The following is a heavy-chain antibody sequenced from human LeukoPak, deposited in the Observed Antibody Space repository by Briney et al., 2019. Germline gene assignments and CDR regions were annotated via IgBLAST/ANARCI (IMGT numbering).Heavy chain of an antibody. V-gene: IGHV4-39*07. CDR1: GGSISSSSYY. CDR2: IYYSGST. Sequence: SETLSLTCTVSGGSISSSSYYWGWIRQPPGKGLEWIGSIYYSGSTYYNPSLKSRVTISVDTSKNQFSLKLTSVTAADTAVYYCAIYLIDGDSMQAYWGQGTLVTVSS. J-gene: IGHJ4*02. D-gene: IGHD4-17*01. CDR3: AIYLIDGDSMQAY.